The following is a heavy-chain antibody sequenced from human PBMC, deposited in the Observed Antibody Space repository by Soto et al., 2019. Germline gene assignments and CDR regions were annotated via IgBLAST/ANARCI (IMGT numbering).Heavy chain of an antibody. D-gene: IGHD3-9*01. CDR1: GFTFTSSA. J-gene: IGHJ4*02. V-gene: IGHV1-58*02. Sequence: QMQLVQSGPEVKKPGTSVKVSCKASGFTFTSSAMQWVRQARGQRLEWIGWIVVGSGNTNYAQKXQERGTITRDXXTXTXFMELSSLRSEDTAVYYCAAAEATYYAILTGYPFDYWGQGTLVTVSS. CDR3: AAAEATYYAILTGYPFDY. CDR2: IVVGSGNT.